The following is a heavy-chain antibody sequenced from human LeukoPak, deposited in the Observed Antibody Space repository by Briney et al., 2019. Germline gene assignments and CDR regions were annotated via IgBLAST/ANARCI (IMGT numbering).Heavy chain of an antibody. D-gene: IGHD6-13*01. CDR1: GFTFSNAW. J-gene: IGHJ5*02. V-gene: IGHV3-15*01. CDR3: TTESRYSSSSRLDP. Sequence: GGPLRLSCAASGFTFSNAWMSWVRQAPGKGLEWVGRIKSKTDGGTTDYAAPVKGRFTISRDDSKNTLYLQMNSLKTEDTAVYYCTTESRYSSSSRLDPWGQGTLVTVSS. CDR2: IKSKTDGGTT.